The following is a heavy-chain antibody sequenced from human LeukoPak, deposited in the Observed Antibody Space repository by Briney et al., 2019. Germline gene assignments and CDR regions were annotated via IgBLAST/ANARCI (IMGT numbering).Heavy chain of an antibody. V-gene: IGHV4-39*01. J-gene: IGHJ4*02. CDR1: GGSISSSSYY. CDR2: IYYSGST. CDR3: ARQNVWGSLYY. Sequence: PSETLSLTCTVSGGSISSSSYYWGWIRQPPGKGLERIGSIYYSGSTYYNPSLKSRVTISVDTSKNQFSLKLSSVTAADTAVYYCARQNVWGSLYYWGQGTLVTVSS. D-gene: IGHD3-16*01.